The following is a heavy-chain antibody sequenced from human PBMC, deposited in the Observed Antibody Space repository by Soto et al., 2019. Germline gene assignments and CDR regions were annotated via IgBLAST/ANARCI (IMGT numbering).Heavy chain of an antibody. CDR2: IWYDGNNK. CDR3: AITRRPYRSVPFDY. V-gene: IGHV3-33*01. Sequence: QVQLVESGGGVVQPGRSLRLSCVVSGFIFSYYGMHWVRQAPGKGLEWVAVIWYDGNNKYYADSVKGRFTISRDNSKNTLYLQMNSLRAEDTAVYYCAITRRPYRSVPFDYWGQGTLVTVSS. D-gene: IGHD6-19*01. J-gene: IGHJ4*02. CDR1: GFIFSYYG.